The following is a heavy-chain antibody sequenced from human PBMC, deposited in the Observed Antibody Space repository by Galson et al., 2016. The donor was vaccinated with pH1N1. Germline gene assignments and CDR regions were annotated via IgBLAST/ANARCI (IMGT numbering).Heavy chain of an antibody. CDR3: ARDRSGRGVGASYYMDF. V-gene: IGHV3-21*01. CDR2: ITSGSFHI. D-gene: IGHD3-10*01. J-gene: IGHJ6*03. Sequence: SLRLSCAASGFIFSGYSMNWVRQAPGKGLEWVSSITSGSFHIYYADSVKGRFTISRDNAENSLFLQMNSLRVEDTALYYCARDRSGRGVGASYYMDFWGQGTTVTVSS. CDR1: GFIFSGYS.